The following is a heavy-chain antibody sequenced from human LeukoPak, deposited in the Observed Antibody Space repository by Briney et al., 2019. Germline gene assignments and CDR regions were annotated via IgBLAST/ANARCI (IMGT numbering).Heavy chain of an antibody. CDR1: GGSISSYY. J-gene: IGHJ3*02. Sequence: SETLSLTCTVSGGSISSYYWSWIRQPAGKGLEWIGSIYYSGSTYYNPSLKSRVTISVDTSKNQFSLKLSSVTAADTAVYYCAREQASVAVAGSGAFDIWGQGTMVTVSS. V-gene: IGHV4-4*07. D-gene: IGHD6-19*01. CDR3: AREQASVAVAGSGAFDI. CDR2: IYYSGST.